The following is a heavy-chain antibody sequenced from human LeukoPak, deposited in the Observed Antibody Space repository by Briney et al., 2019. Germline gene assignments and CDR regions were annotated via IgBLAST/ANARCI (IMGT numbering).Heavy chain of an antibody. Sequence: GGSLRLSCSASGFTFSTYDMQWVRQAPGMGLEWVSGISRSGSTYYTDSVKGRFTISRDNSNNTLDLQMNSLRAEDTAVYYCAKGGYFDFENWGQGTRVTVSS. V-gene: IGHV3-23*01. J-gene: IGHJ3*01. CDR3: AKGGYFDFEN. D-gene: IGHD3-9*01. CDR1: GFTFSTYD. CDR2: ISRSGST.